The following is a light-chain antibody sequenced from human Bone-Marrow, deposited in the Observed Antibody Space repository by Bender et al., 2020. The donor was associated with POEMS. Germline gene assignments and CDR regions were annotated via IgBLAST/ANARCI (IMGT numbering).Light chain of an antibody. J-gene: IGLJ1*01. V-gene: IGLV3-21*02. CDR3: QVWDSDTEHQV. CDR2: DDS. Sequence: SYVLTQPPSVSVAPGETARITCEGNNIGSKSVQWYQQRPGQAPAVVVFDDSDRPSGIPERFSGSNSGNTATLTISRVEAGDDADYYCQVWDSDTEHQVFGAGTKVTVL. CDR1: NIGSKS.